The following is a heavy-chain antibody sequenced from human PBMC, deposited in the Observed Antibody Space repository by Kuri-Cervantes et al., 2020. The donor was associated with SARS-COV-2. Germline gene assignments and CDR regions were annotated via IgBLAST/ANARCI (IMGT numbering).Heavy chain of an antibody. CDR3: AKMGPGGDLHYYYGMDV. Sequence: GGSLRLSCMASGFTFYDYGFHWVRQAPGKGLQWVAVVLNDGRSKFYSESVRGQFTISKDNSRDTVHLQMTSLTVEDTAIYFCAKMGPGGDLHYYYGMDVWGPGTTVTVSS. CDR2: VLNDGRSK. D-gene: IGHD1-26*01. J-gene: IGHJ6*02. V-gene: IGHV3-30*02. CDR1: GFTFYDYG.